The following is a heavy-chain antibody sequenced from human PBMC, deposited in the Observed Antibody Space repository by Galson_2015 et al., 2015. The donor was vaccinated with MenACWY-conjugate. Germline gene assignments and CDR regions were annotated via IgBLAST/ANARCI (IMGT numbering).Heavy chain of an antibody. V-gene: IGHV1-2*02. CDR1: GYAFTGYN. J-gene: IGHJ6*02. CDR3: GRISIGGSGLTVYGMDV. CDR2: INPNSGGT. Sequence: SVKVSCKASGYAFTGYNIHWVRQARGQGLEWMGWINPNSGGTKDAQKIQGRVIMTRETSITTVYLELSRLTSDDTNVYYRGRISIGGSGLTVYGMDVWGQGTPVIVSS. D-gene: IGHD2/OR15-2a*01.